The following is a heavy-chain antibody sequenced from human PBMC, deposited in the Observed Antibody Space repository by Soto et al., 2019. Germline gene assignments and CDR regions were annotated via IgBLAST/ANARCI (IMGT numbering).Heavy chain of an antibody. CDR3: ARAETYYYDSSGYSQRY. Sequence: GASVKVSCKASGGTFSSYAISWVRQAPGQGLEWMGGIIPIFGTANYAQKFQGRDTITADESTSTAYMELSSLRSEDTAVYYCARAETYYYDSSGYSQRYWGQGTLVTVSS. V-gene: IGHV1-69*13. D-gene: IGHD3-22*01. CDR1: GGTFSSYA. J-gene: IGHJ4*02. CDR2: IIPIFGTA.